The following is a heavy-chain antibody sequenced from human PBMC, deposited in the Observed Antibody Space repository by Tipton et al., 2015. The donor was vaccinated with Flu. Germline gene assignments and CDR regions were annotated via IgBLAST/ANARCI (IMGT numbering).Heavy chain of an antibody. CDR1: GYSFIVHW. D-gene: IGHD4-17*01. J-gene: IGHJ5*02. Sequence: VQLVQSGSEVKKPGESLKISCKASGYSFIVHWIGWVRQMPGKGLEWMGIIYPGDSDTRYSPSFQGQVTISADKSINTAYLQWSSLKASDTATSYCARAYGDYPIGLDPWGQGTLVTVSS. V-gene: IGHV5-51*03. CDR2: IYPGDSDT. CDR3: ARAYGDYPIGLDP.